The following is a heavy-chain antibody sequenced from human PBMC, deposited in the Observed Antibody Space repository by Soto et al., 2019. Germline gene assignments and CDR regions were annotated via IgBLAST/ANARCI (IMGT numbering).Heavy chain of an antibody. CDR3: AREYTAWPLAYGLDV. D-gene: IGHD2-2*02. CDR2: ISSRSDI. V-gene: IGHV3-21*01. J-gene: IGHJ6*02. CDR1: GFTFSTYR. Sequence: GGSLRLSCVGPGFTFSTYRINWVRQAPGKGLGWVSSISSRSDIYYADSVKGRFTISRDNAKNSVSLQMNSLRAEDTAVYYCAREYTAWPLAYGLDVWGQGTTVTVSS.